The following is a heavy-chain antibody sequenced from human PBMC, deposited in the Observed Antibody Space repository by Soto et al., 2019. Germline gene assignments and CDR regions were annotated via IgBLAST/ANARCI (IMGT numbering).Heavy chain of an antibody. CDR2: IYPGDSDT. D-gene: IGHD2-15*01. J-gene: IGHJ3*02. V-gene: IGHV5-51*01. CDR1: GYSFTSYW. Sequence: GESLKISCKGSGYSFTSYWIGWVRQMPGKGLEWMGIIYPGDSDTRYSPSFQGQVTISADKSISTAYLQWSSLKASDTAMYYCARLYRSGGSCYSSAFDIWGQGTMVTVSS. CDR3: ARLYRSGGSCYSSAFDI.